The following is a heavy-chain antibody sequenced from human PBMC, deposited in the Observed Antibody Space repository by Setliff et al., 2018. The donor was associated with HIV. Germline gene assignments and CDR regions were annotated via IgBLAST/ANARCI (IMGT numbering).Heavy chain of an antibody. J-gene: IGHJ4*02. D-gene: IGHD3-10*01. Sequence: SETLSLTCNVSGVSISSHYWSWIRQPPGKGLEWIGTLYFSGSTNYNSSLKSRVTISVDTSGNQFSLRLNSVTAADTAVYFCARDRHSYYYDFDYWGQGTLVTVSS. CDR2: LYFSGST. V-gene: IGHV4-59*11. CDR3: ARDRHSYYYDFDY. CDR1: GVSISSHY.